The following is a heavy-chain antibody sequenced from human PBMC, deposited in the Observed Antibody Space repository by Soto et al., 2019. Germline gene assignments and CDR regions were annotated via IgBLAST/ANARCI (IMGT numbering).Heavy chain of an antibody. CDR2: ISGSGGST. V-gene: IGHV3-23*01. Sequence: GGSLRLSCAASGFTFSSYAMSWVRQAPGKGLEWVSAISGSGGSTYYADSVKGRFTISRDNSKNTLYLQMNSLRAEDTAVYYCAKETPPLLRYFDWFDYWGQGTLVTVSS. CDR3: AKETPPLLRYFDWFDY. J-gene: IGHJ5*01. D-gene: IGHD3-9*01. CDR1: GFTFSSYA.